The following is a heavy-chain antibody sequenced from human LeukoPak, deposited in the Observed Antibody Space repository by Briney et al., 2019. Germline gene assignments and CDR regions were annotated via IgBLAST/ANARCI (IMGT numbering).Heavy chain of an antibody. D-gene: IGHD6-19*01. CDR2: INPNSGGT. V-gene: IGHV1-2*02. Sequence: ASVKVSCKASGYTFTGYYMRWVRQAPGQGLEWMGWINPNSGGTNYAQKFQGRVTMTRDTSISTAYMELSRLRSDDTAVYYCARLVLQAVAGAYYFDYWGQGTLVTVSS. J-gene: IGHJ4*02. CDR3: ARLVLQAVAGAYYFDY. CDR1: GYTFTGYY.